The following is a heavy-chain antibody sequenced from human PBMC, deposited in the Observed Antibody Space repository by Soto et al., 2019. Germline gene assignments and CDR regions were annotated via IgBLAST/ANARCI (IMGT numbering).Heavy chain of an antibody. CDR3: ARSIDSSGYYFSNC. Sequence: PWETLSLTCAVYGGSFSGYYWSWIRQPPGKGLEWIGEINHSGSTNYNPSLKSRVTMSVDTSRNQFSLKLSSVTAADTAMYYCARSIDSSGYYFSNCWGQGTLVTVSS. CDR1: GGSFSGYY. D-gene: IGHD3-22*01. CDR2: INHSGST. V-gene: IGHV4-34*01. J-gene: IGHJ4*02.